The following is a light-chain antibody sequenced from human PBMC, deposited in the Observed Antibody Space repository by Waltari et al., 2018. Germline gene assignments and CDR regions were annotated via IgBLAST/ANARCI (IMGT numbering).Light chain of an antibody. V-gene: IGLV2-14*01. CDR2: EVS. J-gene: IGLJ1*01. Sequence: QSALTQPASVSGSPGQSITISCPGTSSDVGGYNYVAWYQQHPGKAPKLMICEVSNRPSGVSNRFSGSKSGNTASLTISGLQAEDEADYYCSSYTSSSTEVFGTGTKVTVL. CDR1: SSDVGGYNY. CDR3: SSYTSSSTEV.